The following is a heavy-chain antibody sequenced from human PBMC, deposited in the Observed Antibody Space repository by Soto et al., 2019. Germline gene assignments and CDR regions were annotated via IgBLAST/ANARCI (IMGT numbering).Heavy chain of an antibody. V-gene: IGHV3-23*01. CDR1: GFTFGEYA. Sequence: EVQLLESGGGLVQPGGSLRLSCAASGFTFGEYAMSWVRQAPGKGMEWVSAISGSGSHTSYPDSVKGRFSISRDNAKNTLYLQLNSLRAEDTAVYDCAIARHAAGPTPYWGQGTLCAVSS. J-gene: IGHJ4*02. D-gene: IGHD6-13*01. CDR2: ISGSGSHT. CDR3: AIARHAAGPTPY.